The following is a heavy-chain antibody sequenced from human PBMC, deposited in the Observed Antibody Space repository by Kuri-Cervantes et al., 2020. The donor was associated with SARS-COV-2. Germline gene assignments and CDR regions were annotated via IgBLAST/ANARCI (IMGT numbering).Heavy chain of an antibody. V-gene: IGHV4-59*08. CDR1: GGSISSYY. J-gene: IGHJ4*02. CDR2: IYYSGST. D-gene: IGHD2-8*01. CDR3: ARQHCTNGVCYTPFDY. Sequence: SETLSFTCTVSGGSISSYYWSWIRQPPGKGLEWIGYIYYSGSTYYNPSLKSRVTISVDTSKNQFSLKLSSVTAADTAVYYCARQHCTNGVCYTPFDYWGQGTLVTVSS.